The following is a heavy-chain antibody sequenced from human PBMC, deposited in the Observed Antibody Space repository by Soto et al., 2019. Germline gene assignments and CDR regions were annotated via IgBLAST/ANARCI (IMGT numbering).Heavy chain of an antibody. Sequence: GASVKVSCKASGYTFTSYGISWVRQAPGQGLEWMGWISAYNGNTNYAQKLQGRVTMTTDTSTSTAYMELRSLRSDDTAVYYCARDTLYDFWSGYFGMSFDYWGQGTLVTVS. CDR3: ARDTLYDFWSGYFGMSFDY. V-gene: IGHV1-18*01. D-gene: IGHD3-3*01. CDR1: GYTFTSYG. CDR2: ISAYNGNT. J-gene: IGHJ4*02.